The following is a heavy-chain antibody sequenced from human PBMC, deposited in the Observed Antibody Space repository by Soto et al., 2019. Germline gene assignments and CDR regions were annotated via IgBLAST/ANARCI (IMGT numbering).Heavy chain of an antibody. V-gene: IGHV3-21*01. D-gene: IGHD6-19*01. Sequence: VQLVESGGGLVKPGGSLRLSCEGSGFTFSTYTMNWVRQAPGKGLEWVSSISTTSTYIYYLDSVKGRFTISRDNAKNSLYLQMNSLSAEDTAVYYCVRNSSHQWLDSRRYYYYGMDVWGQGTTVTVSS. CDR1: GFTFSTYT. CDR2: ISTTSTYI. CDR3: VRNSSHQWLDSRRYYYYGMDV. J-gene: IGHJ6*02.